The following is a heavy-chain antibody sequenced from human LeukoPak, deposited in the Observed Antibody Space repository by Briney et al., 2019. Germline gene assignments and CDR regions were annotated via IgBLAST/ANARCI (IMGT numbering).Heavy chain of an antibody. CDR3: ARDPSNSPGW. D-gene: IGHD2/OR15-2a*01. CDR2: ISPSSTYT. Sequence: GGSLRLSCAASGFTFSNYRMKWVRQAPGKGLEWVSSISPSSTYTYYADSVKGRFTISRDNAKNSLYLHMDSLRAGDTAAYYCARDPSNSPGWWGQGTLVTVSS. V-gene: IGHV3-21*01. J-gene: IGHJ4*02. CDR1: GFTFSNYR.